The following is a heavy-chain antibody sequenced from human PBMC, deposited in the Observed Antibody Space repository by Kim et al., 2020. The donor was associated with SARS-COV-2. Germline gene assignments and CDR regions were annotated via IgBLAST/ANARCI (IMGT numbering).Heavy chain of an antibody. D-gene: IGHD6-19*01. J-gene: IGHJ5*02. V-gene: IGHV3-21*01. CDR3: ARVAEVAGYSWFDP. Sequence: ADSVKGRFTISRDNAKNSRYLQMNSLRAEDTAVYYCARVAEVAGYSWFDPWGQGTLVTVSS.